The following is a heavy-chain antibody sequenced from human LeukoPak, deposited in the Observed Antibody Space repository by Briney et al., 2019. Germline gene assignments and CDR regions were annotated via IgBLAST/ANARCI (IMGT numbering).Heavy chain of an antibody. Sequence: PSETLSLTCTVSGGSISSYYWSWIRQPPGKGLEWIGYIYYSGSTSYNPSLKSRVTISVDTSKNQFSLKLSSVTAADTAVYYCARARYYYDSSGYHYYYGMDVWGQGTTVTVSS. CDR3: ARARYYYDSSGYHYYYGMDV. D-gene: IGHD3-22*01. V-gene: IGHV4-59*08. J-gene: IGHJ6*02. CDR1: GGSISSYY. CDR2: IYYSGST.